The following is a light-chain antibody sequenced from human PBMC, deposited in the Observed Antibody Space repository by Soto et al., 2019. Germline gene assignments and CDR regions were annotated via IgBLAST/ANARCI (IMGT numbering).Light chain of an antibody. CDR3: QSCDSSLCGSGV. CDR2: RNT. V-gene: IGLV1-40*01. CDR1: SSNIGAGYD. J-gene: IGLJ1*01. Sequence: QSALTQPPSVSGAPGQRVTISCTGSSSNIGAGYDVHWYQQLPGTAPKLLIYRNTNRPSGVPDRFSGSKSGTSASLAITGLQAEDEADYYCQSCDSSLCGSGVLGTGTKVTGL.